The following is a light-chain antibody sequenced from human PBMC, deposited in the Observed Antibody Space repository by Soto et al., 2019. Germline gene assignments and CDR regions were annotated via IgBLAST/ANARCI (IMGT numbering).Light chain of an antibody. Sequence: SGLTQPPSVSGAAGQRVTISGTGSSANIGAAYNVDWYQQLPGTAPKLLIYGNNNRPSGVPARFSGSKSGTSASLAIAGLQAEDEGDYYCQSYDSSLSGYVFGTGTKVTVL. CDR3: QSYDSSLSGYV. V-gene: IGLV1-40*01. CDR1: SANIGAAYN. J-gene: IGLJ1*01. CDR2: GNN.